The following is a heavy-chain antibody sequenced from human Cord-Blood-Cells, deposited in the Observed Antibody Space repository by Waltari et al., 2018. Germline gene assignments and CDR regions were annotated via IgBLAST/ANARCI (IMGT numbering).Heavy chain of an antibody. CDR1: GYSFTSYW. CDR3: ARQGNWQWLGDAFDI. J-gene: IGHJ3*02. V-gene: IGHV5-51*01. CDR2: SYPGDYDT. Sequence: EVQLVQSGAEVKKPGESLKISCKGSGYSFTSYWIGWVRQMPGKGLEWMGISYPGDYDTRYSPSFQGKVTISADKSISTAYLQWSSLKASDTAMYYCARQGNWQWLGDAFDIWGQGTMVTVSS. D-gene: IGHD6-19*01.